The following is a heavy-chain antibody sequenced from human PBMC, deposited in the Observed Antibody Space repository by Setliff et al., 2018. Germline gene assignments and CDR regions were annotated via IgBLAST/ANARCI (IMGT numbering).Heavy chain of an antibody. CDR2: ISTYNGKT. D-gene: IGHD3-22*01. CDR1: GYTFTSYG. CDR3: ARAGKYFDDTSGYYYDRDYYFYMDV. V-gene: IGHV1-18*01. J-gene: IGHJ6*03. Sequence: EASVKVSCKASGYTFTSYGITWVRQAPGQGPEWMGWISTYNGKTKYAEKVQGRVTMSTDTSTSTAYMELRSLRSDDTAVYFCARAGKYFDDTSGYYYDRDYYFYMDVWGKGTTVTRLL.